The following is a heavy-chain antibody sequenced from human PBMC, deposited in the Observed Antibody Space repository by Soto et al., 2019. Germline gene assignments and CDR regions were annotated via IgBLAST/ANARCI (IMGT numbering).Heavy chain of an antibody. D-gene: IGHD3-16*02. J-gene: IGHJ4*02. CDR2: ISGSGAST. CDR1: GFTFSNYA. CDR3: ATIMYDDIWGRYRYSDY. V-gene: IGHV3-23*01. Sequence: EVQLLESGGGLVQPGGSLRLSCAASGFTFSNYAMSWVRQAPGKGLEWVSAISGSGASTYYADSVKGPFTIFRDNSENTLYLTMTSLRAEDTAVFYCATIMYDDIWGRYRYSDYWGQGTLVTVSS.